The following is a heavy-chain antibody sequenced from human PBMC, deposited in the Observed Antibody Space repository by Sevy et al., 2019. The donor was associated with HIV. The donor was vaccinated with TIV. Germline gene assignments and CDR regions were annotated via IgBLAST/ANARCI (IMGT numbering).Heavy chain of an antibody. CDR3: ARDRSSSWYEGGYYYYYYYMDV. J-gene: IGHJ6*03. Sequence: ASVKVSCKASGGTFSSYAISWVRQAPGQGLEWMGGIIPIFGTANYAQKFQGRVTITADKSTGTAYMELSSLRSEDTAVYYCARDRSSSWYEGGYYYYYYYMDVWGKGTTVTVSS. V-gene: IGHV1-69*06. CDR2: IIPIFGTA. D-gene: IGHD6-13*01. CDR1: GGTFSSYA.